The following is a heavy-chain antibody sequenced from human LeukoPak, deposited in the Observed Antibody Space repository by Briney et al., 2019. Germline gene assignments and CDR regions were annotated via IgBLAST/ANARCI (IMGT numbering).Heavy chain of an antibody. J-gene: IGHJ4*02. CDR1: GYSFTSYW. CDR2: IYPGDSDT. V-gene: IGHV5-51*01. D-gene: IGHD6-19*01. CDR3: ARPENSYSSGWYVDY. Sequence: GESLKISGKGSGYSFTSYWIGWVRQMPGKGLEWMGIIYPGDSDTRYSPSFQGQVTISADKSTSTAYLQWSSLKASDTAMYYCARPENSYSSGWYVDYWGQGTLVTVSS.